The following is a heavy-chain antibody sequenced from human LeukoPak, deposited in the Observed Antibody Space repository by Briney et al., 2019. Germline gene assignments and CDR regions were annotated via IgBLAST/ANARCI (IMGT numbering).Heavy chain of an antibody. J-gene: IGHJ4*02. CDR1: GFTLTSYG. Sequence: GMSLRLSCAASGFTLTSYGMHWVRQAPGEGLEWVAVISYDGTDKYYADSVKGRFTISRDNSKNTLFLQMNSLRAEDTAVYYCGSGTYLYYFDYWGQGTLVTVSS. CDR2: ISYDGTDK. D-gene: IGHD1-26*01. V-gene: IGHV3-30*03. CDR3: GSGTYLYYFDY.